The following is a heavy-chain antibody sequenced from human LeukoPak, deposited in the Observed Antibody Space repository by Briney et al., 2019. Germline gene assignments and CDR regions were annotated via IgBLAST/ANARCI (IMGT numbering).Heavy chain of an antibody. CDR2: IYYSGST. CDR1: GGSISSSSYY. CDR3: ARQSTMVRGVILNWFDP. J-gene: IGHJ5*02. D-gene: IGHD3-10*01. Sequence: SETLSLTRTVSGGSISSSSYYWGWLRQPPGKGLEWIGSIYYSGSTYYNPSLKSRVTISVDTSKNQFSLKLSSVTAADTAVYYCARQSTMVRGVILNWFDPWGQGTLVTVSS. V-gene: IGHV4-39*01.